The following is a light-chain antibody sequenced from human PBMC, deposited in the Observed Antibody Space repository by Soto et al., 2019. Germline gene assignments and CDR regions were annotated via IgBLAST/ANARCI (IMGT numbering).Light chain of an antibody. CDR3: QSYDIINWV. CDR2: EDN. J-gene: IGLJ3*02. CDR1: SGSIASNY. Sequence: NFMLTQPHSVSESPGKTVTISCTRSSGSIASNYVQWYQQRPGSAPTTVIYEDNQRPSGVPDRFSGSIDSSSNSASLTISGLKTEDEADYYCQSYDIINWVFGGGTKVTVL. V-gene: IGLV6-57*04.